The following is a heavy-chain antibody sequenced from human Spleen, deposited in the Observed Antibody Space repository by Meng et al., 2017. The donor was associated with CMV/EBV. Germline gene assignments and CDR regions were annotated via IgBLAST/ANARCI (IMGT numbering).Heavy chain of an antibody. Sequence: GESLKISCAASGFDFSSYSMNWVRQTPGKGLEWVSCISSTSSFIYYTGSVKGRFTISRDNRKNSLYLQMNYLRAEDTAVYYCATGPQKSYFDYWGQGTLVTVSS. CDR2: ISSTSSFI. J-gene: IGHJ4*02. V-gene: IGHV3-21*01. CDR1: GFDFSSYS. CDR3: ATGPQKSYFDY.